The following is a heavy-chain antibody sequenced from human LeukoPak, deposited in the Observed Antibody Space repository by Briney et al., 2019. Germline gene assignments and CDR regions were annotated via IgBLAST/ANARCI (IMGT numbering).Heavy chain of an antibody. CDR1: GFTVSSNY. V-gene: IGHV3-66*01. CDR3: ARVSVTQYFDY. CDR2: IYSGGST. D-gene: IGHD4-17*01. Sequence: GGSLRLSCAASGFTVSSNYMSWVRQAPGKGLEWVSVIYSGGSTYYADSVKGRFTISRDNSKNTLYLQMNSLRAEDTAVYYCARVSVTQYFDYWGQGTLVTVSS. J-gene: IGHJ4*02.